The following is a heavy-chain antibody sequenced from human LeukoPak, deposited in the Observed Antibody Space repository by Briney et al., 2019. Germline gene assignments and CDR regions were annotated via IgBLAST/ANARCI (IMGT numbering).Heavy chain of an antibody. V-gene: IGHV1-46*01. CDR1: GYTFTSYY. Sequence: ASVKVSCKASGYTFTSYYMHWVRRAPGQGLEWMGIINPSGGSTSYAQKFQGRVTMTRDTSTSTVYMELSSLRSEDTAVYYCARGRVVTAIRSDWFDPWGQGTLVTVSS. CDR3: ARGRVVTAIRSDWFDP. D-gene: IGHD2-21*02. J-gene: IGHJ5*02. CDR2: INPSGGST.